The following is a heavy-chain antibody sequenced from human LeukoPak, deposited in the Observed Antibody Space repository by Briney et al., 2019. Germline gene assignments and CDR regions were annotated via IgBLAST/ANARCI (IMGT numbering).Heavy chain of an antibody. CDR3: AADYGDYVSPSD. J-gene: IGHJ4*02. Sequence: PGGSLRLSCAASGFTFSSYWMHWVRQAPGKGLVWVSRINSDGSSTSYADSVKGRFTISRDNSKNTLFLQMNNLRLEDTAVYYCAADYGDYVSPSDWGQGSLVIVSS. V-gene: IGHV3-74*01. CDR1: GFTFSSYW. D-gene: IGHD4-17*01. CDR2: INSDGSST.